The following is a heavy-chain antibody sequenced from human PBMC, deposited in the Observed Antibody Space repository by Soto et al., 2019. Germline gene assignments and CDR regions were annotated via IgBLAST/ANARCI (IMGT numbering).Heavy chain of an antibody. CDR1: GGSISAYY. J-gene: IGHJ4*02. V-gene: IGHV4-59*01. CDR3: ARPNRGTYDY. CDR2: IFYTGST. Sequence: SETLSLTCAVSGGSISAYYWSWIRQPPGKGLEWLGYIFYTGSTDYNPSLKGRVTISVDTSKNQFSLKLTSVTAADTAVYYCARPNRGTYDYWGQGVLVTVSS.